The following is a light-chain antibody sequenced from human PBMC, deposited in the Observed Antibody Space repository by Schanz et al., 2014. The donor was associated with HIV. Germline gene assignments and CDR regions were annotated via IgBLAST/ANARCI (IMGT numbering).Light chain of an antibody. J-gene: IGKJ2*01. Sequence: IQMTQSPSTVSASVGDRVTITCRASQGISSYLAWYQQTPGKAPKLLIYAASTLQSGVPSRFSGSGSGTDFTLTISNLEPDDFATYYCQQCVTYPYTFGQGTKLDIK. CDR3: QQCVTYPYT. CDR2: AAS. CDR1: QGISSY. V-gene: IGKV1-12*01.